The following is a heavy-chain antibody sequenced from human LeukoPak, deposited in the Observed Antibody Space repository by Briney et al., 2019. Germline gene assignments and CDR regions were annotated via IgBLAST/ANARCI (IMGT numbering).Heavy chain of an antibody. CDR1: GYSISSGYY. V-gene: IGHV4-38-2*02. J-gene: IGHJ4*02. Sequence: PSETLSLTCTVSGYSISSGYYWGWIRPPPEKGLEWIGSIYHSGSTYYNPSLKRRVTISVDTSKNQFSLKLSSVTAADTAVYYCARGQVVAAAGYFDYWGQGTLVTVSS. CDR3: ARGQVVAAAGYFDY. D-gene: IGHD6-13*01. CDR2: IYHSGST.